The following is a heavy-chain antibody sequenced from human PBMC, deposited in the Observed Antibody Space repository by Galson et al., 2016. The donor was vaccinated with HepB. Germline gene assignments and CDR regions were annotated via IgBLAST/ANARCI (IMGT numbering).Heavy chain of an antibody. Sequence: SLRLSCAASGFSFSHYAMHWVRQAPGKGLQWVAFISYDGGKHHHADSVKGRFTISRDNSKNTQYLQMNSLRVDDTAMYLCVRDSGDYWGQGNLVTVSS. D-gene: IGHD1-26*01. CDR1: GFSFSHYA. CDR2: ISYDGGKH. CDR3: VRDSGDY. V-gene: IGHV3-30*01. J-gene: IGHJ4*02.